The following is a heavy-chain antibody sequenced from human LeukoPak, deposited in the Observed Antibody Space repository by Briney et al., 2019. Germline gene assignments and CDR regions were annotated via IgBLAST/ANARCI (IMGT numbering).Heavy chain of an antibody. J-gene: IGHJ4*02. Sequence: SQTLSLTCTVSGGSISSGGYYWSWIRQHPGKGLEWIGYIYYSGSTYYNPSLKSRVTISVDTSKNQFSLKLSSVTAADTAVYYCASSAGGRREKLVNFDYWGQGTLVTVSS. V-gene: IGHV4-30-4*08. CDR1: GGSISSGGYY. CDR3: ASSAGGRREKLVNFDY. CDR2: IYYSGST. D-gene: IGHD2-15*01.